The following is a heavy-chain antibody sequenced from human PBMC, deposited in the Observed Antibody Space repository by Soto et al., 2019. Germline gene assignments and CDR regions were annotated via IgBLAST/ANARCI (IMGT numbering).Heavy chain of an antibody. CDR2: INEDGRST. V-gene: IGHV3-74*01. CDR3: TRPNWGPDF. Sequence: GGPLRLSCAASGFAFSNYYMHWVRQAPRKGLVWVSRINEDGRSTTYADSVRGRFTLSRDNAKNTLSLQMNRLRAADTAVYYRTRPNWGPDFWGKGTLVTAAS. J-gene: IGHJ4*02. CDR1: GFAFSNYY. D-gene: IGHD7-27*01.